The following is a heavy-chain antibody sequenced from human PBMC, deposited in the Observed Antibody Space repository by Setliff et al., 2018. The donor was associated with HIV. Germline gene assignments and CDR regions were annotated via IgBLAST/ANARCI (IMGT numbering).Heavy chain of an antibody. CDR1: GYSFINYG. J-gene: IGHJ5*02. CDR3: ARARLQGIVTAVGPRDNCLDP. D-gene: IGHD1-26*01. V-gene: IGHV1-18*01. CDR2: ISAYNGNT. Sequence: ASVKVSCKASGYSFINYGISWVRQAPGQGLEWMGWISAYNGNTDYAPRLLGRVTMTTDTSTSTAYMERRSLSSDDTAVYYCARARLQGIVTAVGPRDNCLDPWGQGTRVTVSS.